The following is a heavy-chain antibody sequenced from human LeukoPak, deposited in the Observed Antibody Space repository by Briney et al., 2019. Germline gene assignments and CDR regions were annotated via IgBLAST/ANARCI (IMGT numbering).Heavy chain of an antibody. CDR1: GLTLSSFA. J-gene: IGHJ3*02. CDR3: VRAGWLLPQDIFDI. D-gene: IGHD3-22*01. Sequence: GGSLRLPCAASGLTLSSFAMNWVRQPRGKGLEWVSAITCSGDSTFYGDSVKGRFTISRDNSKNTLYLQMNSLRVAATAVYYCVRAGWLLPQDIFDIWGQGTMVTVSS. CDR2: ITCSGDST. V-gene: IGHV3-23*01.